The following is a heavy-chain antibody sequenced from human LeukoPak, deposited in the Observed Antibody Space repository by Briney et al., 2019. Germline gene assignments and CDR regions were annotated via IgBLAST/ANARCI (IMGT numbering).Heavy chain of an antibody. Sequence: SETLSLTCTVSGGSISSYYWGWIRQPPGKGLEWIGSIYYSGSTYYNPSLKSRVTISVDTSKNQFSLKLSSVTAADTAVYYCAREQIGAADHDAFDIWGQGTMVTVSS. CDR2: IYYSGST. CDR3: AREQIGAADHDAFDI. D-gene: IGHD6-13*01. CDR1: GGSISSYY. V-gene: IGHV4-39*07. J-gene: IGHJ3*02.